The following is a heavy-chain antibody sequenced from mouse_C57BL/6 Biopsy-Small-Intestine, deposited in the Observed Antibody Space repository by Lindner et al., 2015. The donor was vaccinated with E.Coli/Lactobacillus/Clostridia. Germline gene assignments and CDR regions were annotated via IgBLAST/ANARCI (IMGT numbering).Heavy chain of an antibody. Sequence: VQLQESGPELVKPGASVKMSCKASGYSFTGYFMNWVKQSHGKSLEWIGRINPYNGDTFYNQKSKGKATLTVDKSSSTAHMELRSLTSEDSALYYCARSGWLLRKDAMDYWGQGTSVTVSS. V-gene: IGHV1-20*01. CDR2: INPYNGDT. CDR3: ARSGWLLRKDAMDY. CDR1: GYSFTGYF. D-gene: IGHD2-3*01. J-gene: IGHJ4*01.